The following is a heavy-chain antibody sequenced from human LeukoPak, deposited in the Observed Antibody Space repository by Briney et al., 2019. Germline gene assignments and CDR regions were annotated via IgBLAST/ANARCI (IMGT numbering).Heavy chain of an antibody. CDR3: ARAPMTTVTTIDY. Sequence: GGSLRHSRAHSGFTLDDFGMSSVPQGPEKGLEWVSGINWNGGSTGYADSVKGRFTISRDNAKKSLYLQMNSLRAEDTALYYCARAPMTTVTTIDYWGQGTLVTVSS. CDR2: INWNGGST. D-gene: IGHD4-17*01. J-gene: IGHJ4*02. V-gene: IGHV3-20*04. CDR1: GFTLDDFG.